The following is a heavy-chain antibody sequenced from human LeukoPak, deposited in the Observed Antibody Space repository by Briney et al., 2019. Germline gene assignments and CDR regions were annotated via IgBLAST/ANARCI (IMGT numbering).Heavy chain of an antibody. J-gene: IGHJ4*02. CDR2: IYYSGST. D-gene: IGHD6-19*01. CDR3: ARQQWGDWGKIDY. V-gene: IGHV4-30-4*01. CDR1: GASISSGDYL. Sequence: SQTLSLTCTVSGASISSGDYLWSWIRQPPGMGLEWIGNIYYSGSTNYNASLKSRVTISVDTSKNQFSLKLSSVTAADTAVYYCARQQWGDWGKIDYWGQGTLVTVSS.